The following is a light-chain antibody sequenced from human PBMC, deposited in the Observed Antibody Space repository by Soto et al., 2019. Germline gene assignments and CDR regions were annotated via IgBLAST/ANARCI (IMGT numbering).Light chain of an antibody. V-gene: IGKV1-5*01. CDR3: QQYNSYSFT. CDR1: ESISYW. J-gene: IGKJ3*01. Sequence: DIQMTQSPATLSASLGDRVTITCRASESISYWLAWYQQKPGKAPKVLIYDASSLESGVPSRFSGSGSGTEFTLTISSLQPDDFATYYCQQYNSYSFTFGPGTKVDIK. CDR2: DAS.